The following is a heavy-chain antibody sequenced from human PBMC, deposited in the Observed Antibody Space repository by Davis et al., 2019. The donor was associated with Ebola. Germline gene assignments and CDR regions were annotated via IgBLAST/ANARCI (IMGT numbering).Heavy chain of an antibody. CDR1: GFTFSSYW. V-gene: IGHV3-74*01. J-gene: IGHJ6*02. CDR3: ARECRFGSGGSCYAPYYYYYGMDV. Sequence: GESLKISCAASGFTFSSYWMHWVRQAPGKGLVWVSRINSDGSSTSYADSVKGRFTISRDNAKNTLYLQMNSLRAEDTAVYYCARECRFGSGGSCYAPYYYYYGMDVWGQGTTVTVSS. CDR2: INSDGSST. D-gene: IGHD2-15*01.